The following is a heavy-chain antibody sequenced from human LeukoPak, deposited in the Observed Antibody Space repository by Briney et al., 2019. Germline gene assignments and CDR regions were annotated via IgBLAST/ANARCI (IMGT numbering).Heavy chain of an antibody. CDR2: ISDTGTT. Sequence: KPSETLSLTRTVSGASISSHYWSWIRQSPGKGLVWIGYISDTGTTNYNPSLKSRVTISVDTAKNQFSLSMRSVTAADTAVYFCARHEGIPAALFMLDVWGQGTTVIVSS. CDR1: GASISSHY. CDR3: ARHEGIPAALFMLDV. D-gene: IGHD2-2*01. V-gene: IGHV4-59*08. J-gene: IGHJ6*02.